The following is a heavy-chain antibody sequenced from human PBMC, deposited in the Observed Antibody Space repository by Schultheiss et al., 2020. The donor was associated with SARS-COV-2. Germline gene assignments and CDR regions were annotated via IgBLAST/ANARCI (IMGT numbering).Heavy chain of an antibody. V-gene: IGHV4-34*01. CDR1: GGSFSGYY. D-gene: IGHD6-19*01. J-gene: IGHJ2*01. CDR2: INHSGST. CDR3: ARGRIRVAATEYFDL. Sequence: GSLRLSCAVYGGSFSGYYWSWIRQPPGKGLEWIGEINHSGSTNYNPSLKSRVTISVDTSKNQFSLKLSSVTAADTAVYYCARGRIRVAATEYFDLWGRGTLVTVSS.